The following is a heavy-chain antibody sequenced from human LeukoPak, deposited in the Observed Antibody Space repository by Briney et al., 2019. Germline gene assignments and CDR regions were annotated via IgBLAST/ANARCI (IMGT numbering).Heavy chain of an antibody. V-gene: IGHV3-74*03. CDR3: ARDQSQAGPTTVDY. Sequence: GGSLRLSCVASGFSFSTSWMHWVRQAPGKGLLWLSRISSGGTNTKYADSVKGRFTISRDNAKNTLYLQMNSLRAEDTAVYYCARDQSQAGPTTVDYWGQGTLVTVSS. D-gene: IGHD1-14*01. J-gene: IGHJ4*02. CDR1: GFSFSTSW. CDR2: ISSGGTNT.